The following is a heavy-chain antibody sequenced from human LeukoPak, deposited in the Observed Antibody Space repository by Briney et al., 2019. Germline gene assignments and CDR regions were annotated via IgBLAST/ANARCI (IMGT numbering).Heavy chain of an antibody. CDR1: GGSFSSYY. D-gene: IGHD6-19*01. Sequence: PSETLSLTCAVYGGSFSSYYWSWIRQSPGKGLEWIGEINHSGSTNYNPSLKSRVTISVDTSKNQFFLKLSSVTAADTAVYYCARHPYSSGWYPRSNWFDPWGQGTLVTVSS. CDR3: ARHPYSSGWYPRSNWFDP. J-gene: IGHJ5*02. CDR2: INHSGST. V-gene: IGHV4-34*01.